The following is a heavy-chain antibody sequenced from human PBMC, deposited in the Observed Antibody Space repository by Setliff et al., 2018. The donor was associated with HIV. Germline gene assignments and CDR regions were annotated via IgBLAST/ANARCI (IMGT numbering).Heavy chain of an antibody. V-gene: IGHV1-69*13. J-gene: IGHJ4*02. Sequence: GASVKVSCKASGDTYRNYAVNWVRQAPGQGLEWMGAISSFFNTTTYAHNFQGRVTITADESTSTGYMELRSLRSDDTAVYFCARGWGSPRDSQVRYISLDHWGQGSLVTVSS. CDR3: ARGWGSPRDSQVRYISLDH. CDR2: ISSFFNTT. CDR1: GDTYRNYA. D-gene: IGHD3-16*01.